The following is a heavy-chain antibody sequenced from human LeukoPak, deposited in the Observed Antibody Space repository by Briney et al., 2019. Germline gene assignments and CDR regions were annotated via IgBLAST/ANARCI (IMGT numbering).Heavy chain of an antibody. Sequence: GGSLRLSCAASGFTFSDYYMSWIRQAPGKGLEWVSYISSSDSTIYYADSVKGRFTISRDNAKNSPYLQMNSLRAEDTAVYYCARIGAYCSSTSCRDGPWGQGTLVTVSS. CDR1: GFTFSDYY. CDR3: ARIGAYCSSTSCRDGP. D-gene: IGHD2-2*01. CDR2: ISSSDSTI. V-gene: IGHV3-11*01. J-gene: IGHJ5*02.